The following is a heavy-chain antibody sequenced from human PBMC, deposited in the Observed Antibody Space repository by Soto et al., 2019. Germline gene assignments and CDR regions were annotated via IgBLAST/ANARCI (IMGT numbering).Heavy chain of an antibody. CDR2: IYYSGST. CDR1: GGSISSYY. Sequence: SETLSLTCTVSGGSISSYYWSWIRQPPGKGLEWIGYIYYSGSTNYNPSLKSRVTISVDTSKNQFSLKLSSVTAADTAVYFCARRWRSSSSRYYYYYMDVWGKGTTVTVSS. V-gene: IGHV4-59*01. J-gene: IGHJ6*03. D-gene: IGHD6-6*01. CDR3: ARRWRSSSSRYYYYYMDV.